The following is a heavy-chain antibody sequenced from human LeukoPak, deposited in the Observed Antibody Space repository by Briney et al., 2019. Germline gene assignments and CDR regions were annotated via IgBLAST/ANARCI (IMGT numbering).Heavy chain of an antibody. J-gene: IGHJ4*02. CDR2: MNIDGSEK. CDR1: GFTFSSYW. CDR3: ARQVVVAATRGDYVSCPFDY. V-gene: IGHV3-7*01. D-gene: IGHD2-15*01. Sequence: GGSLRLSCAASGFTFSSYWMGWVRQAPGKRLEWVANMNIDGSEKYYADSVKGRFTISRDNARNSVYLQMNSLRVEDTAVYYCARQVVVAATRGDYVSCPFDYWGQGTLVTVSS.